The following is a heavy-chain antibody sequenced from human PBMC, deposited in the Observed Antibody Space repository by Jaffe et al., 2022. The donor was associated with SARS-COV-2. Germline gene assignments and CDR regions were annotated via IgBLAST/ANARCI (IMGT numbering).Heavy chain of an antibody. CDR1: GFTFSSYA. CDR2: ISGSGGST. Sequence: EVQLLESGGGLVQPGGSLRLSCAASGFTFSSYAMSWVRQAPGKGLEWVSAISGSGGSTYYADSVKGRFTISRDNSKNTLYLQMNSLRAEDTAVYYCAKSGYDSSGYHGHFDLWGRGTLVTVSS. J-gene: IGHJ2*01. V-gene: IGHV3-23*01. D-gene: IGHD3-22*01. CDR3: AKSGYDSSGYHGHFDL.